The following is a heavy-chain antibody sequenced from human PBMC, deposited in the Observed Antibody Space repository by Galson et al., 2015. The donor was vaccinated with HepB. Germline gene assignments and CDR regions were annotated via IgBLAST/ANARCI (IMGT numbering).Heavy chain of an antibody. D-gene: IGHD2-8*01. CDR2: ISGSGTTT. CDR3: AKDQDAIRADC. J-gene: IGHJ4*02. V-gene: IGHV3-23*01. Sequence: SLRLSCAASGFTFSSYAMTWVRQAPAKGLEWVSTISGSGTTTYYADSMKGRFTMSRDNSKNTVYLQMNSLRAEDTAVYYCAKDQDAIRADCWGQGTLVTVSS. CDR1: GFTFSSYA.